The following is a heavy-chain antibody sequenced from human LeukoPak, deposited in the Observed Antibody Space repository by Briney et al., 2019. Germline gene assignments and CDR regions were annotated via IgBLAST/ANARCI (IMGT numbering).Heavy chain of an antibody. V-gene: IGHV3-20*04. J-gene: IGHJ4*02. Sequence: TGGSLRLSCAVSGFTFDDYGMSWVRQAPGKGLEWVSGINWNGGSTGYTDSVKGRFTISRDNSKNTVYLQMNSLRPEDTAIYYCAARRLTVTTEIDYWGQGTLVTVSS. D-gene: IGHD4-11*01. CDR3: AARRLTVTTEIDY. CDR2: INWNGGST. CDR1: GFTFDDYG.